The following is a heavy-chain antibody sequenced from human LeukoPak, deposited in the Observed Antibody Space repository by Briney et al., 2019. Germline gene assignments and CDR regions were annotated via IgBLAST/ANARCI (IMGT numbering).Heavy chain of an antibody. CDR2: IYYSGST. CDR3: ARGNGWVCSSTSCYNWFDP. J-gene: IGHJ5*02. CDR1: GGSISSYY. V-gene: IGHV4-59*01. D-gene: IGHD2-2*01. Sequence: SETLSLTCTVSGGSISSYYWSWIRQPPGKRLEWIGYIYYSGSTNYNPSLKSRVTISVDTSKNQFSLKLSSVTAADTAVYYCARGNGWVCSSTSCYNWFDPWGQGTLVTVSS.